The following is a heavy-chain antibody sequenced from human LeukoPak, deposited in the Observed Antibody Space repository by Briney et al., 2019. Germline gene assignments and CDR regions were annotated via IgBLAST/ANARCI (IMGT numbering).Heavy chain of an antibody. J-gene: IGHJ4*02. Sequence: GGSLKLSCAASGFTFSDYVMSWVRQAPGKGLEWVSAISGSGDSTYYSDSVKARFTSSRDNSRNTLYLQIHRLRAEDTAIYYCASSIVRGGYGDYDYWGQGTQVIVSS. V-gene: IGHV3-23*01. CDR3: ASSIVRGGYGDYDY. CDR2: ISGSGDST. CDR1: GFTFSDYV. D-gene: IGHD3-10*01.